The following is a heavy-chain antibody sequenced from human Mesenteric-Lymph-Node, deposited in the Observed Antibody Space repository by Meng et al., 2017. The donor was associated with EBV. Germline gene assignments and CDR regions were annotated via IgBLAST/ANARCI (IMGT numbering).Heavy chain of an antibody. CDR2: IRPNSGAT. CDR3: ARDGVDPVTAF. D-gene: IGHD2-21*02. Sequence: QVHRVQPGADVKKPGASVKVSCKASGYTLTDYYIHWVRQGPGRGLEWMGRIRPNSGATHYAQTFEDRVTMTRDTSISTVYMELSRLRSDDTAIYFCARDGVDPVTAFWGQGTLVTVSS. CDR1: GYTLTDYY. J-gene: IGHJ4*02. V-gene: IGHV1-2*06.